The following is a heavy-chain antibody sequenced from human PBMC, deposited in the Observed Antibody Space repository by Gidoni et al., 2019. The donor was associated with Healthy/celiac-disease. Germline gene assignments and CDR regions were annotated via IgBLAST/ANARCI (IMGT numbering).Heavy chain of an antibody. V-gene: IGHV3-23*01. CDR1: GFTFSSYA. Sequence: EVQLLESGGGLVQPGGSLRLSCAASGFTFSSYAMSWVRQAPGKGLEGVSAISGSGGSKYYADSVKGRFTISRDNSKNTLYLQMNSLRAEDTAVYYCAKTGGRGALVGAIDYWGQGTLVTVSS. CDR3: AKTGGRGALVGAIDY. D-gene: IGHD1-26*01. J-gene: IGHJ4*02. CDR2: ISGSGGSK.